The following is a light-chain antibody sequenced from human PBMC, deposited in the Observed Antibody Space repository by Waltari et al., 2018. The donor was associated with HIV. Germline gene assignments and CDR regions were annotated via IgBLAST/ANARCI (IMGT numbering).Light chain of an antibody. CDR1: SSNIGAGYD. V-gene: IGLV1-40*01. CDR3: QSYDSSLSVV. Sequence: QSVLTQPPSVSGAPGQRVTISCTGSSSNIGAGYDVHWYQQLPGTAPKLLIYGNSNRPSGVAYRFSGSKSGTSASLSISGLQAEYEADYYCQSYDSSLSVVFGGGTKLTVL. CDR2: GNS. J-gene: IGLJ2*01.